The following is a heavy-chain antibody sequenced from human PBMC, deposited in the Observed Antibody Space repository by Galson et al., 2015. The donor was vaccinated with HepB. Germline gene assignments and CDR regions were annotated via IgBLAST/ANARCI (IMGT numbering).Heavy chain of an antibody. CDR2: ISGSGGGP. J-gene: IGHJ2*01. Sequence: SLRLSCAGSGFISFTSYALNWVRQAPGKGLEWVSSISGSGGGPYYADSVKGRFTISRDNSRTTIYLQMNSLRVEDTAVYYCARQPSPGSVSYFDSWGRGTLVTVSA. D-gene: IGHD1-1*01. V-gene: IGHV3-23*01. CDR3: ARQPSPGSVSYFDS. CDR1: GFISFTSYA.